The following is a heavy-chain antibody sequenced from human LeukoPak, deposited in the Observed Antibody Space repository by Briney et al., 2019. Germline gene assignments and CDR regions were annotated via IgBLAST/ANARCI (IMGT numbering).Heavy chain of an antibody. V-gene: IGHV3-11*05. CDR3: ARDQNDYGDSHDAFDI. J-gene: IGHJ3*02. CDR1: GFTFSDYY. Sequence: GGSLRLSCAASGFTFSDYYMSWIRQAPGKGLEWVSYISSSSSYTNYADSVKGRFTISRDNAKNSLYPQMNSLRAEDTAVYYCARDQNDYGDSHDAFDIWGQGTMVTVSS. CDR2: ISSSSSYT. D-gene: IGHD4-17*01.